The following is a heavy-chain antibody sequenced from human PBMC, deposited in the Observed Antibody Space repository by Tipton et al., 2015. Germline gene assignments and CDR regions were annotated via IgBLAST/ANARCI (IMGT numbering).Heavy chain of an antibody. D-gene: IGHD4/OR15-4a*01. Sequence: TLSLTCTVSGGSISRYYWSWIRQPPGKGLEWIGYIYFTGSTYYNPSLKSRVSISVDTSNNQFSLSVTAADTAVYYCARGTMGHAFDVWGQGTLVTVSS. CDR2: IYFTGST. J-gene: IGHJ3*01. CDR3: ARGTMGHAFDV. V-gene: IGHV4-30-4*08. CDR1: GGSISRYY.